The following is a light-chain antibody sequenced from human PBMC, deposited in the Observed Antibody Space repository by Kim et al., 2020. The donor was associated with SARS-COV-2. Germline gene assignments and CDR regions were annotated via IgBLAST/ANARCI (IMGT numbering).Light chain of an antibody. V-gene: IGKV3-20*01. CDR3: QQYGSLPRT. Sequence: LSPGDRATLSWRASQSVNSNYLAWYQHKPGQAPRRLIYGASSRAIGFPDRFSGSGSGTDFALTISRLEPEDSAVYYCQQYGSLPRTFGQGTKLEI. CDR2: GAS. J-gene: IGKJ2*01. CDR1: QSVNSNY.